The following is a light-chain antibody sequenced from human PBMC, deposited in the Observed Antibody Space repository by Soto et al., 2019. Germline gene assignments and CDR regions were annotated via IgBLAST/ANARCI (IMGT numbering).Light chain of an antibody. J-gene: IGKJ1*01. CDR2: KAS. V-gene: IGKV1-5*03. CDR3: EQYYIYPKT. Sequence: DIQMTQSPSTLSASVGDRVTITCRASQSIRSWLAWYQQKPGKAPKALIYKASTLEGGVPSRFSGSGSGTEFTLTISSLQPDDFATYYCEQYYIYPKTFGQGTRVEI. CDR1: QSIRSW.